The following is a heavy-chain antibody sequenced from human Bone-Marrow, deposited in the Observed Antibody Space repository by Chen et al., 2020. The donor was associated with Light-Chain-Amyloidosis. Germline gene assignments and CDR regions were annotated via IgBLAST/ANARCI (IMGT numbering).Heavy chain of an antibody. CDR2: IKEDGSQK. V-gene: IGHV3-7*03. CDR3: ARDHSSGWYPYQDY. D-gene: IGHD6-13*01. J-gene: IGHJ4*02. Sequence: EVQLVESGGGLVQPGGSLKLSCAASGFTLSRHWMSWVRQAPGKGLEWVANIKEDGSQKYYVDSVKGQFTISRDNAKNSLYLQMNSLRAEDTAVYYCARDHSSGWYPYQDYWGQGTLVSVSS. CDR1: GFTLSRHW.